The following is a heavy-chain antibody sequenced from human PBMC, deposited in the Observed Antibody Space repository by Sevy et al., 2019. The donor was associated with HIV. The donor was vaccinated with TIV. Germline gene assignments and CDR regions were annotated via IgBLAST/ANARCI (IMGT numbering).Heavy chain of an antibody. CDR1: GFTFSDFY. D-gene: IGHD3-16*01. V-gene: IGHV3-11*01. Sequence: LGGSLRLSCAASGFTFSDFYMSWIRQAPGKGLEWVSYISDSGHIKHYEDSVRGRFSISRDNAHNTVHLQMNSLTAEDTADYYCVRGGGRIHDFDYWGRGTLVTVSS. CDR2: ISDSGHIK. CDR3: VRGGGRIHDFDY. J-gene: IGHJ4*02.